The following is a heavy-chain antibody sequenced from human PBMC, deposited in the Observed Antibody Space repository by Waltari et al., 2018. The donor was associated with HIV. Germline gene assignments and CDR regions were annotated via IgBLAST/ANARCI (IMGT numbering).Heavy chain of an antibody. V-gene: IGHV4-59*01. CDR3: ARGDSSVMDY. CDR1: GASISSYS. D-gene: IGHD2-21*02. CDR2: IYYSGST. Sequence: QVQLQESGPGLVKPSETLSLTCTVSGASISSYSWSWIRQPPGKGLEWVGYIYYSGSTNYNPSLKSRVTISVDTSKNQFSLKLSSVTAADTAVYYCARGDSSVMDYWGQGTLVTVSS. J-gene: IGHJ4*02.